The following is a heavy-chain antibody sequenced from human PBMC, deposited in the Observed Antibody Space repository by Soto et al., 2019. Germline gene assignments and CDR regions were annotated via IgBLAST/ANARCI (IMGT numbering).Heavy chain of an antibody. CDR1: GGTFNSYV. CDR2: IIPIFGTA. Sequence: SVKVSCKASGGTFNSYVISWVRQAPGQGLEWMGGIIPIFGTAKYAQNFQGRVTITADESTNTAYMELSSLRSEDTAVYYCARDGIHPRYFDYWGQGTLVTVSS. D-gene: IGHD1-20*01. V-gene: IGHV1-69*13. J-gene: IGHJ4*02. CDR3: ARDGIHPRYFDY.